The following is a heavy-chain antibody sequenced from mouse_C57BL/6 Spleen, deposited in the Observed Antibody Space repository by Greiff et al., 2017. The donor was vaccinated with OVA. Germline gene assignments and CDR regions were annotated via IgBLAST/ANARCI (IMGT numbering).Heavy chain of an antibody. V-gene: IGHV1-72*01. J-gene: IGHJ1*03. Sequence: VQLQQPGAELVKPGASVKLSCKASGYTFTSYWMHWVKQRPVRGLEWIGRIDPNSGGTKYNEKFKSKATLTVDKPSSTAYMQLSSLTSEDSAVYYCASSLYDGYYPWYFDVWGTGTTVTVSS. CDR1: GYTFTSYW. D-gene: IGHD2-3*01. CDR2: IDPNSGGT. CDR3: ASSLYDGYYPWYFDV.